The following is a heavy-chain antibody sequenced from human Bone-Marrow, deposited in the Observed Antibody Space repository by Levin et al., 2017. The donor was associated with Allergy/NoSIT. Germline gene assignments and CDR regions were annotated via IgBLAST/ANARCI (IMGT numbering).Heavy chain of an antibody. CDR3: ARQTDSGAWRGDY. V-gene: IGHV3-53*01. CDR1: EFPVSRNF. J-gene: IGHJ4*02. D-gene: IGHD3-22*01. Sequence: GGSLRLSCAVSEFPVSRNFMTWVRQAPGKGLEWVSLIYSGGDTSYADSVKGRFTISRDSSKNTPYLQMNILTVEDTAVYYCARQTDSGAWRGDYWGQGSLVTVSS. CDR2: IYSGGDT.